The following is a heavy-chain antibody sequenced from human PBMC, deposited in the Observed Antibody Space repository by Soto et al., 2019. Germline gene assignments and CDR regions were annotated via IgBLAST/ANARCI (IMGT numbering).Heavy chain of an antibody. J-gene: IGHJ6*02. D-gene: IGHD2-2*01. CDR2: FHYGEST. Sequence: QLQLQESGPGLVKPSETLSLTCTVSGGSISSGPYSWGWIRQPPGEGLEWIATFHYGESTHYNPSLVSPVTVSVDPSRTHFSLKVGSVTVADTAVYYCARLGGFGSSNNCYGFYAMDVWGQGTTVTVSS. CDR1: GGSISSGPYS. V-gene: IGHV4-39*02. CDR3: ARLGGFGSSNNCYGFYAMDV.